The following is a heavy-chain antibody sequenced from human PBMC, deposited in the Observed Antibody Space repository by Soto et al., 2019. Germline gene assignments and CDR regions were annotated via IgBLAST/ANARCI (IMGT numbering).Heavy chain of an antibody. J-gene: IGHJ4*02. CDR3: ARSPVFYGASPYCFDY. D-gene: IGHD4-17*01. Sequence: EVQLVESGGGLVQPGGSLSLSCAASGFTFSSYDMHWVRQAPGKGLEDVSAISSNGGSTYYANSVKGRVTISRDNSKNALYLQIGSLKAEDMAVYYCARSPVFYGASPYCFDYWGQGTLVTVSS. V-gene: IGHV3-64*01. CDR1: GFTFSSYD. CDR2: ISSNGGST.